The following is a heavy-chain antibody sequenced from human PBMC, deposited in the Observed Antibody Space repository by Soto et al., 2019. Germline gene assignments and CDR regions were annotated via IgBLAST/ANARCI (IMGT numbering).Heavy chain of an antibody. D-gene: IGHD6-13*01. CDR3: AGGIANFGYFDY. CDR2: VNSDGHDT. V-gene: IGHV3-74*01. Sequence: EVQLVESGGGLVQPGGSLRLSCAASGFTFSTYWMHWVRQTPGKGLVWVSRVNSDGHDTVYAYSVKGRVTLASDNDKVTVCLQMSSPRAEDTDVSYCAGGIANFGYFDYWGHGIVV. J-gene: IGHJ4*01. CDR1: GFTFSTYW.